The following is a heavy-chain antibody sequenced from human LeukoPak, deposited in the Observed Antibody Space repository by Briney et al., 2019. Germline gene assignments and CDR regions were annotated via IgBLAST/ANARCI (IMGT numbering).Heavy chain of an antibody. CDR1: GGPFSGYY. D-gene: IGHD3-3*01. J-gene: IGHJ4*02. V-gene: IGHV4-34*01. CDR3: ARLLRFYWDFDY. CDR2: INYSGST. Sequence: PSETLPLTCAVYGGPFSGYYWSWIRQPPGKGLEWIGEINYSGSTNYNPSLKSRVTISVDTSKNQISLKLSSVTAADTAVYYCARLLRFYWDFDYWGQGTLVTVSS.